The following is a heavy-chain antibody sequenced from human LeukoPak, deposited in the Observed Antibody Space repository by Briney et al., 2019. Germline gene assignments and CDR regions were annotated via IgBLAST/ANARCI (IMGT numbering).Heavy chain of an antibody. J-gene: IGHJ4*02. Sequence: PSETPSLTCTVSGGSISSGTYYWGWIRQPPGKGLEWIGSIYYSGSTDYNPSLKSRVTISVDTSKNQFSLKLSSVTAADTAVYYCARVSGDTVTRRFFEYWGQGTLVTVSS. CDR2: IYYSGST. CDR1: GGSISSGTYY. D-gene: IGHD4-17*01. V-gene: IGHV4-39*01. CDR3: ARVSGDTVTRRFFEY.